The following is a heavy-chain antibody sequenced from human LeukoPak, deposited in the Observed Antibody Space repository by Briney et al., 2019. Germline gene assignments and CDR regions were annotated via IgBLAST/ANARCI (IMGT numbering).Heavy chain of an antibody. CDR2: IRYDGSNK. J-gene: IGHJ4*02. D-gene: IGHD6-13*01. V-gene: IGHV3-33*01. CDR1: GFTFSSYG. CDR3: ARVPWGIAAAKDLDFDY. Sequence: GGPLRLSCAASGFTFSSYGMHWVRQAPGKGLEWVAVIRYDGSNKYYADSVKGRFTISRDNSKNTLYLQMNSLRAEDTAVYYCARVPWGIAAAKDLDFDYWGQGTLVTVSS.